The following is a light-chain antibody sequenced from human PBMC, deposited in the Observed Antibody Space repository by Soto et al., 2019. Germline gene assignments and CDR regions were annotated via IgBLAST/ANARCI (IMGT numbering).Light chain of an antibody. CDR2: DAS. J-gene: IGKJ1*01. CDR1: QSVSSSY. CDR3: MQYNKWPLRT. V-gene: IGKV3-15*01. Sequence: EIVLTQSPGTLSLSPGERATLSCRASQSVSSSYLAWYQQRPGQAPTLLIFDASARAPGIPARFSGSGSGTEFTLTINSLQSEDFGVYFCMQYNKWPLRTFGQGTKVDNK.